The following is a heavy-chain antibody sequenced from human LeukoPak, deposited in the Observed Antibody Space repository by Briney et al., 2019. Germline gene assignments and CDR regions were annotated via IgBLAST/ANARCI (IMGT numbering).Heavy chain of an antibody. CDR2: IKSKTDGGTT. V-gene: IGHV3-15*01. Sequence: GGSLRLSCTASGFTFSNAWMSWVRQAPGKGLEWVGRIKSKTDGGTTDYAAPVKGRFTISRDNSENTLYLQMNSLRAEDTAVYYCAKETGRWELEWGQGTLVTVSS. D-gene: IGHD1-26*01. J-gene: IGHJ4*02. CDR3: AKETGRWELE. CDR1: GFTFSNAW.